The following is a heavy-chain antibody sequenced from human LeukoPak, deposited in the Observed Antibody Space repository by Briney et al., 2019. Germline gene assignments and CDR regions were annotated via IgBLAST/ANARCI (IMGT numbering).Heavy chain of an antibody. CDR2: ISWNSGSI. Sequence: GRSLRLSCAASGFTFDDYAMHWVRQAPGKGLEWVSGISWNSGSIGYADSVKGRFTISRDNAKNSLYLRMNSLRAEDTALYYCAKVHNGYSSGFDYWGQGTLVTVSS. J-gene: IGHJ4*02. CDR1: GFTFDDYA. D-gene: IGHD6-19*01. V-gene: IGHV3-9*01. CDR3: AKVHNGYSSGFDY.